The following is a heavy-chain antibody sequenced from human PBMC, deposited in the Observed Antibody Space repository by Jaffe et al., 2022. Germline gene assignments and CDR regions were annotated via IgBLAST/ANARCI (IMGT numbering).Heavy chain of an antibody. CDR2: ISNRDNII. V-gene: IGHV3-48*03. J-gene: IGHJ4*02. CDR3: ARDRLQGYNYGPLFDY. D-gene: IGHD5-18*01. CDR1: GFTFSNYE. Sequence: EVQLVDSGGGMVQPGGSLRLSCAASGFTFSNYEMNWVRQAPGKGLEWIAYISNRDNIIYYADSVSGRFTISRDNAQNSLFLQMDSLRAEDTAVYYCARDRLQGYNYGPLFDYWGQGTLVTVSS.